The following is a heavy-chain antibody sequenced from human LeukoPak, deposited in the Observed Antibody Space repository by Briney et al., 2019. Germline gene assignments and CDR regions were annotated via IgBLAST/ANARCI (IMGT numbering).Heavy chain of an antibody. CDR1: GGFFSGYY. CDR2: INNSGST. J-gene: IGHJ5*02. CDR3: AREICRYCSSTSTS. Sequence: SATQALTRAVYGGFFSGYYWRWIREPPGEGLEWSGEINNSGSTTYHPSLKSRVTTSVDTSKNQFSLKLSSVTAADTAVYYCAREICRYCSSTSTSWGQGTLVTVSS. D-gene: IGHD2-2*01. V-gene: IGHV4-34*01.